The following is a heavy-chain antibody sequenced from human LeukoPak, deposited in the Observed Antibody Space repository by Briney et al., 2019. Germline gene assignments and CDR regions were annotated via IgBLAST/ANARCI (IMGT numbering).Heavy chain of an antibody. CDR2: IYYSGST. Sequence: SETLSLTCTVSGGSISSSSYYWGWIRQPPGKGLEWIGSIYYSGSTYYNPSLKSRVTISVDTSKNQFSLKLSSVTAADTAVYYCARGFYYYDSSGYRYWGQGTLVTVSS. V-gene: IGHV4-39*07. J-gene: IGHJ4*02. D-gene: IGHD3-22*01. CDR3: ARGFYYYDSSGYRY. CDR1: GGSISSSSYY.